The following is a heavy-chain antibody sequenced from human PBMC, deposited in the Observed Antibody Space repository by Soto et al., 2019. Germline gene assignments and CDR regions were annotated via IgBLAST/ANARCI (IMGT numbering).Heavy chain of an antibody. D-gene: IGHD6-25*01. J-gene: IGHJ4*02. CDR1: GGSISSSSYY. Sequence: SETLSLTCTVSGGSISSSSYYWGWIRQPPGKGLEWIGSIYYSGSTYYNPSLKSRVTISVDTSKNQFSLKLSSVTAADTAVYYCARGRAGYTFHYWGQGTLVTAPQ. V-gene: IGHV4-39*07. CDR2: IYYSGST. CDR3: ARGRAGYTFHY.